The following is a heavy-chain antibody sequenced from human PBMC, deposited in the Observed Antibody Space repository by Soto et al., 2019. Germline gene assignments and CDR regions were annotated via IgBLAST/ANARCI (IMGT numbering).Heavy chain of an antibody. D-gene: IGHD2-2*01. V-gene: IGHV5-10-1*01. CDR3: ARLMGYCSSTSCLYYYYYGMDV. CDR1: GYSFTIYW. J-gene: IGHJ6*02. CDR2: IDPSDSYT. Sequence: GESLKISCKGSGYSFTIYWISWVRQMPGKGLEWMGRIDPSDSYTNYSPSFQGHVTISADKSISTGYLQRSSLKASDTAMYYCARLMGYCSSTSCLYYYYYGMDVWGQGTTVTVCS.